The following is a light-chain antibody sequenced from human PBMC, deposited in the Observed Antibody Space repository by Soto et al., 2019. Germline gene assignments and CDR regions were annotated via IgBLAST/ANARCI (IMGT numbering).Light chain of an antibody. Sequence: EIVLTQSPAILSLSPGERATLSCRASQSVTNSLAWYQQKPGQAPRLLIYHASNRATGVPARFSGSGSGTDFTLTISSLEPADFEVYYCQQRRTFGQGTKVEIK. J-gene: IGKJ1*01. CDR3: QQRRT. V-gene: IGKV3-11*01. CDR2: HAS. CDR1: QSVTNS.